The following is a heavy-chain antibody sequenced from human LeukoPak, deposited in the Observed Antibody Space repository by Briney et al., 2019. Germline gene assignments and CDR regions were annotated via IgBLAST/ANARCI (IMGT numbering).Heavy chain of an antibody. D-gene: IGHD4-17*01. CDR2: ISGSGGST. CDR1: GFTFSSYA. V-gene: IGHV3-23*01. CDR3: AKHDLDYGDYDADY. Sequence: GGSLGLSCAASGFTFSSYAMSWVRQAPGKGLEWVSAISGSGGSTYYADSVKGRFTISRDNSKNTLYLQMNSLRAEDTAVYYCAKHDLDYGDYDADYWGQGTLVTVSS. J-gene: IGHJ4*02.